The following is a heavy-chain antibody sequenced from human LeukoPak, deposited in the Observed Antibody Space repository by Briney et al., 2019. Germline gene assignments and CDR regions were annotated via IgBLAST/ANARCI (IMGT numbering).Heavy chain of an antibody. CDR1: GFTFSSYA. CDR2: INDRGDTT. CDR3: ARWVEAMGAMDV. J-gene: IGHJ6*04. D-gene: IGHD5-18*01. Sequence: GGSLRLSCAGSGFTFSSYAMSWVRQAPGEGLEWVSTINDRGDTTYNADSVKGRFTISRDNSKNTLYLQMNSLRAEDTAVYYCARWVEAMGAMDVWGKGTTVTVSS. V-gene: IGHV3-23*01.